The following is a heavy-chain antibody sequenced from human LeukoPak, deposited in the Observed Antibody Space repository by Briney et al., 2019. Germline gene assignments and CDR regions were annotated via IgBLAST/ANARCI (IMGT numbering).Heavy chain of an antibody. D-gene: IGHD3-9*01. V-gene: IGHV1-2*02. CDR2: INPNSGGT. J-gene: IGHJ4*02. CDR1: GYTFTGYY. CDR3: ARDRSPVYDILTGYPLTPLYYFDY. Sequence: VASVKVSCKASGYTFTGYYMHWVRQAPGQGLEWMGWINPNSGGTSYAQKFQGRVTMTRDTSISTAYMELSRLRSDDTAVYYCARDRSPVYDILTGYPLTPLYYFDYWGQGTLVTVSS.